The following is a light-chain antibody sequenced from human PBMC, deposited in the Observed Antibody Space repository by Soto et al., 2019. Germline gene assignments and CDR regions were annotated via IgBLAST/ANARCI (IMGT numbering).Light chain of an antibody. Sequence: DIQMTQSRSTLFASVGDRVIITCRASQGISTWLAWYQQKPGKAPKLLIYKASSLEGGVPSRFSGSGSGTELNITVSSLQPDDFATYYCQQYNTYPLTFGGGTTVEIK. CDR3: QQYNTYPLT. V-gene: IGKV1-5*03. CDR2: KAS. CDR1: QGISTW. J-gene: IGKJ4*01.